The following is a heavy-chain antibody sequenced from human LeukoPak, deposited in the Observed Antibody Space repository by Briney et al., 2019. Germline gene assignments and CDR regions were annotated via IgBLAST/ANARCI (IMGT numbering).Heavy chain of an antibody. J-gene: IGHJ6*02. V-gene: IGHV1-8*01. D-gene: IGHD3-3*01. Sequence: ASVKVSCKASGYTFTSYDINWVRQATGQGLEWMGWMNPNSGNTGYAQKFQGRVTMTRNTSISTAYMELSSLRSEDTAVYYCARERYYDFWSGYYPYYYYGMDVWGQGTTVTVSS. CDR1: GYTFTSYD. CDR2: MNPNSGNT. CDR3: ARERYYDFWSGYYPYYYYGMDV.